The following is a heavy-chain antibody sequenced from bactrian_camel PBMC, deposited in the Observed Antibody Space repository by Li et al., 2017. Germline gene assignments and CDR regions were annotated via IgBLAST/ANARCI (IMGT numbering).Heavy chain of an antibody. J-gene: IGHJ4*01. V-gene: IGHV3S55*01. D-gene: IGHD3*01. CDR1: GYTHTYYC. CDR2: IDKDGIT. Sequence: HVQLVESGGGSVQAGGSLRLSCEVSGYTHTYYCMGWFRQAPGKEREGVERIDKDGITTYADSVKGRFTASKDNAKTTLYLQMNNLETTDTAVYVCAAHCSGTIGRRLGQGTQVTVS.